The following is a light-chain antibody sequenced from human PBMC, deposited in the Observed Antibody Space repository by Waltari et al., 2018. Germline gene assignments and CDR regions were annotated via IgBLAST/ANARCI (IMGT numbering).Light chain of an antibody. CDR1: QSVSSSY. J-gene: IGKJ4*01. CDR3: QQYGSSPKT. V-gene: IGKV3-20*01. Sequence: EIVLTQSPGTLSLSPGERATLSCSASQSVSSSYLAGYQQKPGQAPRLLIYGASSRATGIPDRFSGSGSGTDVTLTISRLEPEDFAVYYCQQYGSSPKTFGGGTKVEIK. CDR2: GAS.